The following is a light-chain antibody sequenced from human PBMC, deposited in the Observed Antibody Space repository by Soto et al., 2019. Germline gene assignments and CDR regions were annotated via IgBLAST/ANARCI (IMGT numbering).Light chain of an antibody. J-gene: IGLJ2*01. V-gene: IGLV2-23*02. CDR3: CSYAGSYVV. Sequence: QSALTQPASVSGSPGQSITISCTGTSSDVGSYNLVSWYQQHPGKAPKLMIYEVSKRPSGVSNRFSGSKSGNTASLTISGLQAEDEADYYCCSYAGSYVVFGGGTQVTVL. CDR2: EVS. CDR1: SSDVGSYNL.